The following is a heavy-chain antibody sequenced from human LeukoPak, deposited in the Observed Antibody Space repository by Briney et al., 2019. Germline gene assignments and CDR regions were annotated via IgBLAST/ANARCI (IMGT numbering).Heavy chain of an antibody. CDR1: GFTFSSYD. CDR2: IGTAGDT. J-gene: IGHJ4*02. V-gene: IGHV3-13*01. Sequence: GGSLRLSCAASGFTFSSYDMHWVRQATGKGLEWVSAIGTAGDTYYPGSVKGRFTISRENAKNSLYLQMNSLRAGDTAVYYCARVGSSGCFDYWGQGTLVTVSS. CDR3: ARVGSSGCFDY. D-gene: IGHD6-19*01.